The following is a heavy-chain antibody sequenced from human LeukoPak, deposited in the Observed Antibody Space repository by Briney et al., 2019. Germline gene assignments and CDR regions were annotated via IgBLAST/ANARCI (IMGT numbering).Heavy chain of an antibody. CDR3: ARDPRFQLLGDAFDI. V-gene: IGHV3-74*01. CDR2: INSDGSST. J-gene: IGHJ3*02. Sequence: GGSLRLSCAASGFTFSSYWMHWVRQAPGRGLVWVLSINSDGSSTSYADSVKGRFTISRDNAKNTLYLQMNSLRAEDTAVYYCARDPRFQLLGDAFDIWGQGTMVTVSS. CDR1: GFTFSSYW. D-gene: IGHD2-2*01.